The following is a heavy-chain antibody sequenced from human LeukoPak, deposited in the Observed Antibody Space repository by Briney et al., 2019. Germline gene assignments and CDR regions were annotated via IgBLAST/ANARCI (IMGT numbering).Heavy chain of an antibody. CDR3: ARRRIVVVPAANLGDYYYYYYMDV. Sequence: PGESLKISCKGSGYSFTSYWIGWARLMPGKGLEWMGIIYPGDSDTRYSPSFQGQVTISADKSISTAYLQWSSLKASDTAMYYCARRRIVVVPAANLGDYYYYYYMDVWGKGTTVTVSS. CDR2: IYPGDSDT. CDR1: GYSFTSYW. D-gene: IGHD2-2*01. V-gene: IGHV5-51*01. J-gene: IGHJ6*03.